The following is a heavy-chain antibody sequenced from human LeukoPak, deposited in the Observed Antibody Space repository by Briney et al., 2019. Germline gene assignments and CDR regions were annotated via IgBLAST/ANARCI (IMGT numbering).Heavy chain of an antibody. Sequence: ASVKVSCKASGYTFTSYDINWVRQATGQGLEWMGWMNPNSGNTGYAQKFQGRVTMTRNTSISTAYMELSSLRSEDTAVYYCARSPTLLRYFDWTYPMGIDYWGQGTLVTVSS. CDR1: GYTFTSYD. J-gene: IGHJ4*02. CDR2: MNPNSGNT. D-gene: IGHD3-9*01. V-gene: IGHV1-8*01. CDR3: ARSPTLLRYFDWTYPMGIDY.